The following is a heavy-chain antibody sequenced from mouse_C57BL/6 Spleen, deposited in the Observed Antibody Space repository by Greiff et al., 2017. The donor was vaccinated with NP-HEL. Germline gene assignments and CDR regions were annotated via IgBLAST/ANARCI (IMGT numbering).Heavy chain of an antibody. CDR2: ISSGGSYT. J-gene: IGHJ2*01. CDR3: ARHGDGYYVEERDYFDY. D-gene: IGHD2-3*01. CDR1: GFTFSSYG. Sequence: EVKLMESGGDLVKPGGSLKLSCAASGFTFSSYGMSWVRQTPDKRLEWVATISSGGSYTYYPDSVKGRFTISRDNAKNTLYLQLSSLKSEDTAMYYGARHGDGYYVEERDYFDYWGQGTTLTVSS. V-gene: IGHV5-6*01.